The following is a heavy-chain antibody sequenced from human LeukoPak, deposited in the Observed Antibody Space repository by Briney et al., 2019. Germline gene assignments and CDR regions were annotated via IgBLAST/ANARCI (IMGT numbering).Heavy chain of an antibody. V-gene: IGHV3-7*03. J-gene: IGHJ4*02. CDR1: GFTFSSYW. CDR2: IKQDGSEK. Sequence: PGGSLRLSCAASGFTFSSYWMSWVRQAPGKGLEWVANIKQDGSEKYYVDSVKGRFTISRDNAKNSLYLQMNSLRAEDTALYYCAKPHSSGWYLFDYWGQGTLVTVSS. CDR3: AKPHSSGWYLFDY. D-gene: IGHD6-19*01.